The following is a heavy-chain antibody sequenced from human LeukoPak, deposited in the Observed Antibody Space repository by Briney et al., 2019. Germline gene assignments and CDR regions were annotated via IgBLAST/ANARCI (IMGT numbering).Heavy chain of an antibody. V-gene: IGHV3-13*01. CDR1: GFTFRSYD. CDR2: VGISGDT. J-gene: IGHJ4*02. Sequence: GGSLRLSCAASGFTFRSYDMHWVRQVTGKGLEWVSAVGISGDTYYAGSVKGRFTISRENAKNSLYLQMDSLTAGDTAVYYCVRGGIQVSGIDEIDYWGQGTLVTVSS. D-gene: IGHD6-19*01. CDR3: VRGGIQVSGIDEIDY.